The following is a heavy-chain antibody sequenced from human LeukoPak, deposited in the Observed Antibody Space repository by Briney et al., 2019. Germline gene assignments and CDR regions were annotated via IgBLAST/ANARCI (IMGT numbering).Heavy chain of an antibody. CDR3: AREEHSSSWSPPYYYYYGMDV. Sequence: ASVKVSCKACGGTFSSYAISWVRQAPGQGLEWMGWISAYNGNTNYAQKLQGRVTMTTDTSTSTAYMELRSLRSDDTAVYYCAREEHSSSWSPPYYYYYGMDVWGQGTTVTVSS. CDR1: GGTFSSYA. D-gene: IGHD6-13*01. V-gene: IGHV1-18*01. CDR2: ISAYNGNT. J-gene: IGHJ6*02.